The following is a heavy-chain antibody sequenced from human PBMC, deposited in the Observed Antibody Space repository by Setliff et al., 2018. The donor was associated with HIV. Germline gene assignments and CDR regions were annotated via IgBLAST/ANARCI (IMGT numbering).Heavy chain of an antibody. CDR1: GYSFTSYH. J-gene: IGHJ3*01. V-gene: IGHV1-46*03. Sequence: GPVKVSCKASGYSFTSYHIHWVRQAPGQGLEWMGRILPTSGGTLYAQKFQDRISLIRDTSTKTVYMELSSLRPEDTAVYYCTRVRYGGTYDAFDVWGQGTMVTVSS. CDR2: ILPTSGGT. D-gene: IGHD1-26*01. CDR3: TRVRYGGTYDAFDV.